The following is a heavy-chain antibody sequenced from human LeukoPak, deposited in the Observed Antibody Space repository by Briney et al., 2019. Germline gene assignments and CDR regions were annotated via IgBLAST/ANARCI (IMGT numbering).Heavy chain of an antibody. D-gene: IGHD2-2*01. CDR3: ARGGGVLPSVVVPAAPFDY. CDR2: IYYSGST. Sequence: SETLSLTCTVSGGSISSYYWSWIRQPPGKGLEWIGYIYYSGSTNYNPSLKSRVTISVDTSKNQFSLKLSSVTAADTAVYYCARGGGVLPSVVVPAAPFDYGGQGTLVTVSS. V-gene: IGHV4-59*01. J-gene: IGHJ4*02. CDR1: GGSISSYY.